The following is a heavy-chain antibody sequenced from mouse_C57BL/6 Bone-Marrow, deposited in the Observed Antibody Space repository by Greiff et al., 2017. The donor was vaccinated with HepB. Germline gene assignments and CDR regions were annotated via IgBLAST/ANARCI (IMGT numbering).Heavy chain of an antibody. CDR3: AREVSYYYGSSYYFDY. CDR2: INYDGSST. CDR1: GFTFSDYY. Sequence: DVKLVESEGGLVQPGSSMKLSCTASGFTFSDYYMAWVRQVPEKGLEWVANINYDGSSTYYLDSLKSRFIISRDNAKNILYLQMSSLKSEDTATYYCAREVSYYYGSSYYFDYWGQGTTLTVSS. V-gene: IGHV5-16*01. D-gene: IGHD1-1*01. J-gene: IGHJ2*01.